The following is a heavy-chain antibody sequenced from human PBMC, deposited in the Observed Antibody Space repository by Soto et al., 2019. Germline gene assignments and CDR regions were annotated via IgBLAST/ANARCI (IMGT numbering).Heavy chain of an antibody. V-gene: IGHV3-30-3*01. CDR3: ARDGPTVTTVVLGGMDV. CDR1: GFTFSSYA. Sequence: GGSLRLSCAASGFTFSSYAMHWVRQAPGKGLEWVAVISYDGSNKYYADSVKGRFTISRDNSKNTLYLQMNSLRAEDTAVYYCARDGPTVTTVVLGGMDVWGQGTTVTVSS. J-gene: IGHJ6*02. CDR2: ISYDGSNK. D-gene: IGHD4-17*01.